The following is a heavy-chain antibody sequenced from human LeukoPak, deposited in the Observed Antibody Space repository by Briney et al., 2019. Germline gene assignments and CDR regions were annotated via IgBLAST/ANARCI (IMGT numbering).Heavy chain of an antibody. V-gene: IGHV3-15*01. Sequence: SPGGSLRLSCAASGFTFSSYAMSWVRQAPGKGLEWVGRIKSRPDGETRDYAAFVKGRFTISRDDSKSTLFLDMRSLTSEDTAVYYCTTKGREHASPHFDDYWGQGTLVTVSS. D-gene: IGHD3-9*01. CDR3: TTKGREHASPHFDDY. J-gene: IGHJ4*02. CDR2: IKSRPDGETR. CDR1: GFTFSSYA.